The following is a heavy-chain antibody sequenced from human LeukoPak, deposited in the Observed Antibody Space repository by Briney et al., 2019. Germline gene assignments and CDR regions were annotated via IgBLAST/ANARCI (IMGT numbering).Heavy chain of an antibody. D-gene: IGHD2-2*01. CDR2: INPNSGGT. Sequence: ASVKVSCKASGYTFTGYYMHWVRQAPGQGLEWMGWINPNSGGTNYAQKFQGRVTMTSDTSISTAYMELSRLRSDDTAVYYCARGGEAVPAAMSHYWGQGTLVTVSS. V-gene: IGHV1-2*02. CDR3: ARGGEAVPAAMSHY. CDR1: GYTFTGYY. J-gene: IGHJ4*02.